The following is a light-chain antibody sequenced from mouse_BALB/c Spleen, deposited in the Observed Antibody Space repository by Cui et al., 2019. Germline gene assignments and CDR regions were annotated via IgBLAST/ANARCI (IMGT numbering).Light chain of an antibody. J-gene: IGKJ4*01. V-gene: IGKV5-43*01. CDR1: QSITTN. CDR2: FAS. Sequence: DNVLTQSPATLSGTPGESVSLSCRASQSITTNLHWYQQKSHECRRLLIKFASQSISGIPSRFSGRGTGTDFTLSINSVETEDFGMYSCQQINSWPIFTFGSGTKLEIK. CDR3: QQINSWPIFT.